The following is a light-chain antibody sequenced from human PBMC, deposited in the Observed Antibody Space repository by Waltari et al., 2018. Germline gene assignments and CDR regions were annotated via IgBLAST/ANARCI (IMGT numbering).Light chain of an antibody. CDR1: DIGGRT. J-gene: IGLJ1*01. CDR2: GDT. CDR3: QVWVSRTDHYV. Sequence: SYVLTQPPSVSVAPGKTARIACGLNDIGGRTVNWYQQKPGQAPVLVVYGDTDRPSGVPGRFFGSTSGNSATRTISRVEAGDEADYYCQVWVSRTDHYVFGTGTKVTVL. V-gene: IGLV3-21*03.